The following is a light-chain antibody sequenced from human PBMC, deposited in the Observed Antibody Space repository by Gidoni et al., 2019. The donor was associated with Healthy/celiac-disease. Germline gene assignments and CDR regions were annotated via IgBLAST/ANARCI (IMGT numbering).Light chain of an antibody. CDR1: SLRSYY. CDR2: GKN. J-gene: IGLJ2*01. Sequence: SSELTQDPAVSVALGQTVRITCQGDSLRSYYASWYQQKPGQAPVLVIYGKNNRPSGIPDRFSGSSSGNTAPLTITVAQAEDEADYYCNSRDSSGNHPVVFGGGTKLTVL. CDR3: NSRDSSGNHPVV. V-gene: IGLV3-19*01.